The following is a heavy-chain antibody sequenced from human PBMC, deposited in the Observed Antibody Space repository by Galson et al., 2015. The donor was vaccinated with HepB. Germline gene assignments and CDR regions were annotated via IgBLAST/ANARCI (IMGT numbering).Heavy chain of an antibody. CDR2: IYWDDDK. D-gene: IGHD3/OR15-3a*01. V-gene: IGHV2-5*02. J-gene: IGHJ4*02. Sequence: PALVKPTQTLTLTCTFSGFSLSTNEVGVGWIRQPPGKVLEWLGFIYWDDDKRYSPSMKSRVSITKDTSKNQVVLIMTNMDPVDTATYYCAHSVRGPLDYWGQGTVVTVSS. CDR1: GFSLSTNEVG. CDR3: AHSVRGPLDY.